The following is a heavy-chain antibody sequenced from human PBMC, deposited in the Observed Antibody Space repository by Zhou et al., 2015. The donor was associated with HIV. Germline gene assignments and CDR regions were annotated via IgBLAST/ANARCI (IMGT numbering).Heavy chain of an antibody. CDR3: ARERAYNWNAYDAFDI. D-gene: IGHD1-1*01. V-gene: IGHV1-8*01. CDR1: GYTFTSYD. CDR2: MNPNSGNT. Sequence: QVQLVQSGAEVKKPGASVKVSCKASGYTFTSYDINWVRQATGQGLEWMGWMNPNSGNTGYAQKFQGRVTMTRNTSISTAYMELSSLRSEDTAVYYCARERAYNWNAYDAFDIWGQGTMVTVSS. J-gene: IGHJ3*02.